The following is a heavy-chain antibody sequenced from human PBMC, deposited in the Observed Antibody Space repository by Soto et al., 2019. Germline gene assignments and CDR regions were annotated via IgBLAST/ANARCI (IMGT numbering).Heavy chain of an antibody. Sequence: ASVKVSCKASGYTFTGYYMHWVRQAPGQGLEWMGWINPDSGGTNYAQKFQGRVTMTRDTSISTAYMELSRLRSDDTAVYYCARFGPYYDFWSGTPVSGMDVWGQGTTVTVS. CDR2: INPDSGGT. D-gene: IGHD3-3*01. CDR1: GYTFTGYY. CDR3: ARFGPYYDFWSGTPVSGMDV. V-gene: IGHV1-2*02. J-gene: IGHJ6*02.